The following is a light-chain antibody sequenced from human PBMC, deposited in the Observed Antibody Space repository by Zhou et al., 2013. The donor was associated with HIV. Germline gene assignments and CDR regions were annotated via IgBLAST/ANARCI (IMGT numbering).Light chain of an antibody. Sequence: EIVLTQSPATLSLSPGERATLSCRASQSVSSYLAWYQQKAGQAPRLLIYDASFRAPGIPDRFSGSGSGTDFTLTISNLEPDDFAVYFCQHYGSSTFTFGPGTRVEIK. CDR3: QHYGSSTFT. CDR2: DAS. V-gene: IGKV3-11*01. J-gene: IGKJ3*01. CDR1: QSVSSY.